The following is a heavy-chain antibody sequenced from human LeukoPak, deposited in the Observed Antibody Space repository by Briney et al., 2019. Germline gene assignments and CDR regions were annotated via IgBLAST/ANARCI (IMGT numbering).Heavy chain of an antibody. CDR1: GGTFSGYA. CDR3: ARGIWSGYYRYFDY. D-gene: IGHD3-3*01. J-gene: IGHJ4*02. Sequence: SVKVSCKASGGTFSGYAISWVRQAPGQGLEWMGGIIPIFGTANYVQKFQGRVTITTDESTSTAYMELSSLRSEDTAVYYCARGIWSGYYRYFDYWGQGTLVTVSS. V-gene: IGHV1-69*05. CDR2: IIPIFGTA.